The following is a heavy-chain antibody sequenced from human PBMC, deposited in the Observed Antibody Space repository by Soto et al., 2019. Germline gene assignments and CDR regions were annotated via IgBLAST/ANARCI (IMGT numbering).Heavy chain of an antibody. J-gene: IGHJ6*02. CDR2: IYYSGST. D-gene: IGHD3-22*01. CDR1: GGSISSGGYY. V-gene: IGHV4-31*03. CDR3: ARVPDYYDSSGYPRYYYYGMDV. Sequence: SETLSLTCTVSGGSISSGGYYWSWIRQHLGKGLEWIGYIYYSGSTYYNPSLKSRVTISVDTSKNQFSLKLSSVTAADTAVYYCARVPDYYDSSGYPRYYYYGMDVWGQGTTVTVSS.